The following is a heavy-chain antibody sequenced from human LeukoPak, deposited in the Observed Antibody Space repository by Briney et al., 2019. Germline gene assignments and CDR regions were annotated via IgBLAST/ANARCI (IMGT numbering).Heavy chain of an antibody. Sequence: ASVKVSCKASGYTFTGYYMHWVRQAPGQGLEWMGRINPNSGGTNYAQKFQGRVTMTRDTSISTAYMELSRLRSDGTAVYYCARDWAGAGGGCSGGSCYYDAFDIWGQGTMVAVSS. D-gene: IGHD2-15*01. V-gene: IGHV1-2*06. J-gene: IGHJ3*02. CDR3: ARDWAGAGGGCSGGSCYYDAFDI. CDR2: INPNSGGT. CDR1: GYTFTGYY.